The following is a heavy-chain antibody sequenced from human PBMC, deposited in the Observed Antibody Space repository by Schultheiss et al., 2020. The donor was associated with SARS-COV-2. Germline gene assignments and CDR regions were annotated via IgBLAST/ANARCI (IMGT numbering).Heavy chain of an antibody. Sequence: SETLSLTCTVSGGSISSGGYYWSWIRQHPGKGLEWIGYIYYSGSTYYNPSLKSRVTISVDTSKNQFSLKLSSVTAADTAVYYCASVVPAAIVPHYGMDVWGQGTTVTVSS. J-gene: IGHJ6*02. V-gene: IGHV4-31*03. CDR2: IYYSGST. CDR3: ASVVPAAIVPHYGMDV. D-gene: IGHD2-2*01. CDR1: GGSISSGGYY.